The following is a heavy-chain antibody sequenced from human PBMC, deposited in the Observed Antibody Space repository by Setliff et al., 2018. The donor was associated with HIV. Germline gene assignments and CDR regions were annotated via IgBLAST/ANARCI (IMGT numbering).Heavy chain of an antibody. D-gene: IGHD6-6*01. CDR3: ARDQSIAARYLFDP. CDR1: GDSISSSSYY. J-gene: IGHJ5*02. CDR2: IYHSGTT. Sequence: SETLSLTCNVSGDSISSSSYYWGWIRKSPGKGLEWIGEIYHSGTTNYNPCLKSLVTISVDKSKNQFSLKLTSVNAADMAVYYCARDQSIAARYLFDPWGQGTLVTVSS. V-gene: IGHV4-39*07.